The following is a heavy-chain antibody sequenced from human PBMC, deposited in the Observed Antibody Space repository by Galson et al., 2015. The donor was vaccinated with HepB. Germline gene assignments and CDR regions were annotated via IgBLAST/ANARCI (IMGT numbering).Heavy chain of an antibody. Sequence: SLRLSCAASGFTVSSYAMSWVRQAPGKGLEWVSAISGSGGSTYYADSVKGRFTISRDNSKNTLYLQTNSLRAEDTAVYYCAKTRLLQTLDYWGQGTLVTVSS. CDR3: AKTRLLQTLDY. CDR2: ISGSGGST. CDR1: GFTVSSYA. D-gene: IGHD1-26*01. J-gene: IGHJ4*02. V-gene: IGHV3-23*01.